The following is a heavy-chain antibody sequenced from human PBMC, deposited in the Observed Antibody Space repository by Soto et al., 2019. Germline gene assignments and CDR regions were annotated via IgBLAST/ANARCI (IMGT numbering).Heavy chain of an antibody. D-gene: IGHD2-2*01. V-gene: IGHV5-10-1*01. CDR1: GYTFTTFW. J-gene: IGHJ5*02. CDR3: ARLYCSSSTCDSWFDP. Sequence: GESLKISCTGFGYTFTTFWISWGRQMPGRGLEWMGRIDPRDSYTNYSPSFQGHVTISVDKSISTAYLQWGSLKASDTAMYYCARLYCSSSTCDSWFDPWGQGTLVTVSS. CDR2: IDPRDSYT.